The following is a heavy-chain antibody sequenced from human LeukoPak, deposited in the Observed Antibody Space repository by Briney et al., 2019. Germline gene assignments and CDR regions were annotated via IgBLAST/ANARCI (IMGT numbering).Heavy chain of an antibody. Sequence: GGSLRLSCAACGFSFSQHGMHLVRQTPGKGLEWVAFTRYDESKTFYGDSVRGRFTISRDNSKNTLYLQMNSLTTDDSAVSYCEKARFSSSPGLDFWGQGTLVTVSS. CDR3: EKARFSSSPGLDF. CDR1: GFSFSQHG. V-gene: IGHV3-30*02. D-gene: IGHD2-2*01. J-gene: IGHJ4*02. CDR2: TRYDESKT.